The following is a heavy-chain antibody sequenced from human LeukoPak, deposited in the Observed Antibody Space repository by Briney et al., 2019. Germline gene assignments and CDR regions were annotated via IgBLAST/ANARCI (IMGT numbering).Heavy chain of an antibody. J-gene: IGHJ4*02. V-gene: IGHV1-2*02. D-gene: IGHD4-17*01. Sequence: ASVKVSCKSSGYTFTGYYMHWVRPAPGQGLEWMGWINPNSGGTNYAQKFQGRVTMTRDTSISTAYMELSRLRSDDTAVYYCARDYGDYDLGYWGQGTLVTVSS. CDR1: GYTFTGYY. CDR3: ARDYGDYDLGY. CDR2: INPNSGGT.